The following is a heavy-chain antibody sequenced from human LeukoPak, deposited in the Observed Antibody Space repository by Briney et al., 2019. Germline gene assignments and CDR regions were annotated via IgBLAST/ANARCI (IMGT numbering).Heavy chain of an antibody. J-gene: IGHJ4*02. D-gene: IGHD3-10*01. CDR1: GFTFSSYW. Sequence: GGSLRLSCAASGFTFSSYWMSWVRQAPGKGLEWVANIKQDGSEKYYVDSVKGRFTISRDNAKNSLYLQMNSLRAEDTAVYYCARDFYGSGQAYYFDYWGQGTLVTVSS. CDR2: IKQDGSEK. CDR3: ARDFYGSGQAYYFDY. V-gene: IGHV3-7*01.